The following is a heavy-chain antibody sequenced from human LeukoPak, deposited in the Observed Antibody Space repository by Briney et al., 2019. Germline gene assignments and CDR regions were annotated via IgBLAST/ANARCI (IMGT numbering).Heavy chain of an antibody. J-gene: IGHJ4*02. CDR3: AGGASSAWYQNFDY. CDR2: ISWNSGSI. CDR1: GFTFDDYA. D-gene: IGHD6-19*01. V-gene: IGHV3-9*01. Sequence: GGSLRLSCAASGFTFDDYAMHWVRQAPGKGLEWVSGISWNSGSIGYADSVKGRFTISRDNAKNTLYLQMNSLRAEDTAVYYCAGGASSAWYQNFDYWGQGTLVTVSS.